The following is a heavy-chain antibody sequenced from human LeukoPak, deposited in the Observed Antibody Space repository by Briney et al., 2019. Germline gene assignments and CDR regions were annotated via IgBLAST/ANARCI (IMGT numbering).Heavy chain of an antibody. V-gene: IGHV4-59*01. CDR2: IYYSGST. CDR1: GGSISSYY. D-gene: IGHD7-27*01. J-gene: IGHJ3*02. Sequence: SETLSLTCTVSGGSISSYYWSWIRQPPGKGLEWIGYIYYSGSTNYNPSLKSRVTISVDTSKNQFSLKLSSVTAADTAMYYCARGQENWGSFAFDIWGQGTMVTVSS. CDR3: ARGQENWGSFAFDI.